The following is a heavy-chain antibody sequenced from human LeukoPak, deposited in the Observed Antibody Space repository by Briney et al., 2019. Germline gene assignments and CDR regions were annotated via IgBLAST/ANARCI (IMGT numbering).Heavy chain of an antibody. Sequence: GGSLRLSCVASGLTFSSYAISWVRQAPGKGLEWVSAITGSGGSTYYADSVKGRFTISRDNAKNSLYLQMNSLRAEDTAVYYCARDRVTAMVFDYWGQGTLVTVSS. V-gene: IGHV3-23*01. CDR2: ITGSGGST. D-gene: IGHD5-18*01. CDR1: GLTFSSYA. CDR3: ARDRVTAMVFDY. J-gene: IGHJ4*02.